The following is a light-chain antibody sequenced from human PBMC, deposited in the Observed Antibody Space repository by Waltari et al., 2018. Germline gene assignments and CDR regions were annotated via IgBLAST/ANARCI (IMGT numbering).Light chain of an antibody. J-gene: IGLJ3*02. CDR2: EVR. V-gene: IGLV2-14*01. CDR1: SSDVGGYKY. Sequence: QSALTQPASVSGSPGQSITISCTGSSSDVGGYKYVSWYQQHPGKAPKLMIYEVRNRPSGVSNRFSGSKSGNTASLTISGLQAEDEADYYCSSYTGSSTEVFGGGTKLTVL. CDR3: SSYTGSSTEV.